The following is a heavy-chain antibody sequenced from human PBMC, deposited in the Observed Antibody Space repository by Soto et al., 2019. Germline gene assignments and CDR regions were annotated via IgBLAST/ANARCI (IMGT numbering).Heavy chain of an antibody. J-gene: IGHJ4*02. D-gene: IGHD3-22*01. CDR2: IYYSGST. V-gene: IGHV4-39*01. Sequence: QLQLQESGPGLVKPSETLSLTCTVSGGSISSSSYYWGWIRQPPGKGLEWIGSIYYSGSTYYNPSLKCRVTISVDTSKNQFSLKLSSVTAADTAVYYCARQRGYDSSGFHYYFDYWGQGTLVTVSS. CDR3: ARQRGYDSSGFHYYFDY. CDR1: GGSISSSSYY.